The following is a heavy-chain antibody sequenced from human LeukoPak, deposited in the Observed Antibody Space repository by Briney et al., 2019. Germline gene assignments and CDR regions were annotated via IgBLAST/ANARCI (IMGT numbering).Heavy chain of an antibody. CDR2: IWYDGSNK. Sequence: GGSLRLSCAASGFIFRKYGMNWVRQAPGKGLEWVAGIWYDGSNKYYADSVKGRFTISRDNSKNTLYLQMNSLRAEDTAVYYCARTSSGYYSDAFDIWGQGTMVTVSS. D-gene: IGHD3-22*01. V-gene: IGHV3-33*08. CDR1: GFIFRKYG. J-gene: IGHJ3*02. CDR3: ARTSSGYYSDAFDI.